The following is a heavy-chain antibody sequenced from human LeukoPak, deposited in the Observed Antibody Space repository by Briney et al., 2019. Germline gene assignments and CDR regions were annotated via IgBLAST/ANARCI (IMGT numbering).Heavy chain of an antibody. CDR1: GGSISDTSYH. D-gene: IGHD3-10*01. V-gene: IGHV4-39*01. J-gene: IGHJ6*02. Sequence: KPSQTLSLTCIVSGGSISDTSYHWGWIRQPPRKGLEWIGCIYYGGNTYNNPSLRSRVTTSADTSKNQFSLKLRSVTAADTAVYYCARISGPYYYGMDVWAQGTTVTVSS. CDR2: IYYGGNT. CDR3: ARISGPYYYGMDV.